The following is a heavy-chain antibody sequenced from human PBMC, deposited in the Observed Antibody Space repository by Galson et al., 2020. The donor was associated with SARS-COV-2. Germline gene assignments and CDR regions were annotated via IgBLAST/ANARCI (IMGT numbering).Heavy chain of an antibody. D-gene: IGHD3-22*01. J-gene: IGHJ3*02. V-gene: IGHV4-61*02. Sequence: SQTLSLTCTVSGGSISSGSYYWSWIRQPAGKELEWIGRIHSTGSTNYNPSLKSRVTISVDTSKNQFSLRLSSVTAADTAVYYCARSHDSSDNALDIWGQGTMVTVSS. CDR3: ARSHDSSDNALDI. CDR2: IHSTGST. CDR1: GGSISSGSYY.